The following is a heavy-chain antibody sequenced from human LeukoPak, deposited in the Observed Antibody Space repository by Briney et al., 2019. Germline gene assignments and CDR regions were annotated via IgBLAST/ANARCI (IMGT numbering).Heavy chain of an antibody. CDR3: ARDPPAADY. CDR2: IYYSGST. J-gene: IGHJ4*02. V-gene: IGHV4-59*01. CDR1: GGSISSYY. Sequence: TSETLSLTCTVSGGSISSYYWSWIRQPPGKGLEWIGYIYYSGSTNYNPSLKSRVTISVDTSKNQFSLKLSSVTAADTAVYSCARDPPAADYWGQGTLVTVSS. D-gene: IGHD6-25*01.